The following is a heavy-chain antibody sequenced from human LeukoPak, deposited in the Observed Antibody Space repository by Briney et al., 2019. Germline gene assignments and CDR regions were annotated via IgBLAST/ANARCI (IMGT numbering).Heavy chain of an antibody. CDR3: ARQRDAFDI. Sequence: SETLSLTCTVSGGSISSYYWSWIRQPPGKGLEWIGYIYYSGSTNYNPSLKSRVTVSVDTSKNQLSLKLSSVTAADTAVYYCARQRDAFDIWGQGTMVTVSS. J-gene: IGHJ3*02. V-gene: IGHV4-59*08. CDR2: IYYSGST. CDR1: GGSISSYY.